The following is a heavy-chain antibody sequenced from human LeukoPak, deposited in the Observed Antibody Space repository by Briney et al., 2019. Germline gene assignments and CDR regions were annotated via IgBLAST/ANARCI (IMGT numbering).Heavy chain of an antibody. V-gene: IGHV1-24*01. J-gene: IGHJ6*04. CDR2: FDPEDGET. D-gene: IGHD1-26*01. Sequence: GASVKVSCKVSGYTLTELSMHWVRQAPGNGLEWMGGFDPEDGETIYAQKFQGRVTMTEDTSTDTAYMELSSLRSEDTAVYYCATVGMGLPDYYGMDVWGKGTTVTVSS. CDR3: ATVGMGLPDYYGMDV. CDR1: GYTLTELS.